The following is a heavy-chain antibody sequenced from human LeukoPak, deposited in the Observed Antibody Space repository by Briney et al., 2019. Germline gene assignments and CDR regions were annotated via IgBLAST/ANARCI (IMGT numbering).Heavy chain of an antibody. V-gene: IGHV3-30*18. D-gene: IGHD3-10*01. CDR1: GFTFSSYG. J-gene: IGHJ4*02. CDR2: ISYDGSNK. CDR3: AKGDYRYYFDY. Sequence: GGSLRLSCAASGFTFSSYGMHWVRQAPGKGLEWVAVISYDGSNKYYADSVKGRFTISRDNSKNTLYLQMNSLRAEDTAVYYCAKGDYRYYFDYWGQGTLVTVSS.